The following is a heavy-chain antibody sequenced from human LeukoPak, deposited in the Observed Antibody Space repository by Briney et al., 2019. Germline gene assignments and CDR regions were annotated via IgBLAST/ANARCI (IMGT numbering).Heavy chain of an antibody. V-gene: IGHV3-53*01. D-gene: IGHD7-27*01. J-gene: IGHJ3*02. CDR1: GFTVSSNY. CDR2: IYSGGST. Sequence: PGGSLRLSCAASGFTVSSNYMSWVRHAPGKGLEWVSVIYSGGSTYYADSVKGRFTISRDNSKNTLYLQMNSLRAEDAAVYYCARDPSLDVGTPDAFDIWGQGTMVTVSS. CDR3: ARDPSLDVGTPDAFDI.